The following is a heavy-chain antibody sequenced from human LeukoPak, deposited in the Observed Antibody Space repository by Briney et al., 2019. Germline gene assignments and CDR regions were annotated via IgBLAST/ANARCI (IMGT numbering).Heavy chain of an antibody. CDR2: INPSGGST. J-gene: IGHJ4*02. CDR3: ARDGVGAINY. V-gene: IGHV1-46*01. Sequence: GASVKVSCKASGYTFSNYAINWVRQAPGQGLEWMGIINPSGGSTSYAQKFQGRVTMTRDTSTSTVYTELSSLRSEDTAVYYCARDGVGAINYWGQGTLVTVSS. CDR1: GYTFSNYA. D-gene: IGHD1-26*01.